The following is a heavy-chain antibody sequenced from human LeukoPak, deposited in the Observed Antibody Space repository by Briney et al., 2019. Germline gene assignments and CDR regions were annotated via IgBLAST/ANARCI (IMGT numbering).Heavy chain of an antibody. V-gene: IGHV3-7*01. D-gene: IGHD7-27*01. Sequence: GGSLRLSCAASGFTFNTFWMGWVRQAPGKGLEWVANIDEDGSEKYYVDSVKGRFTISRDNAKNSLYLQMNSLRAEDTALYYCARGGPTGALDYWGQGTLVTVSS. CDR1: GFTFNTFW. J-gene: IGHJ4*02. CDR2: IDEDGSEK. CDR3: ARGGPTGALDY.